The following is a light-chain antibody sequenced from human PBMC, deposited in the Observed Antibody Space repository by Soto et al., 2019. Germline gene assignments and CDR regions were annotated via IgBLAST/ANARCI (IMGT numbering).Light chain of an antibody. CDR2: DAS. V-gene: IGKV3-11*01. CDR3: QQRNSWPIT. Sequence: EIALTQSPATLSLSPGERATLSCRASQSVSNYLAWYQQKPGQTPRLLIYDASNRSTGIPVRFSGSGSGTDFTLTISSLEPEDFAVYYCQQRNSWPITFGQGTRLEIK. CDR1: QSVSNY. J-gene: IGKJ5*01.